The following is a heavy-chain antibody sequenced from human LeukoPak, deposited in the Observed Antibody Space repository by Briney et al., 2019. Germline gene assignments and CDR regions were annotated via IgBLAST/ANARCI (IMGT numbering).Heavy chain of an antibody. CDR2: IYYSGST. J-gene: IGHJ4*02. CDR1: GGSVSSGSYY. CDR3: AREAMYSYGNNFDY. D-gene: IGHD5-18*01. V-gene: IGHV4-61*01. Sequence: SETLSLTCTVSGGSVSSGSYYWSWVRQPPGKGLEWIGYIYYSGSTNYNPSLKSRVTISVDTSKNQFSLKLSSVTAADTAVYHCAREAMYSYGNNFDYWGQGTLVTVSS.